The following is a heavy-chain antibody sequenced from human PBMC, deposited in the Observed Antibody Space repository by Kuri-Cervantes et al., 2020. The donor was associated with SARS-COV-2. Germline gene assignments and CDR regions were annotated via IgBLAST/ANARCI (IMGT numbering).Heavy chain of an antibody. V-gene: IGHV3-9*03. CDR1: GFTFDDYA. CDR2: ISWNSGSI. Sequence: GGSLRLSCAASGFTFDDYAMHWVRQAPGKGLEWVSGISWNSGSIGYADSVKGRFTISRDNAKNSLYLQMNSLRAEDMAVYYCAKDGELEWSPHYYYYYMDVWGKGTTVTVSS. D-gene: IGHD3-3*01. CDR3: AKDGELEWSPHYYYYYMDV. J-gene: IGHJ6*03.